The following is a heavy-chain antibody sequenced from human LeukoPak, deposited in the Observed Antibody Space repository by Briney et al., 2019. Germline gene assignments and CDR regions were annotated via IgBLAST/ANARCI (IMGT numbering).Heavy chain of an antibody. Sequence: SVKVSCKASVGTFSSYAIRWVRQAPGQGLEWMGRIIPILGIANYAQKFQGRVTITADKSTSTAYMELSSLRSEDTAVYYCARRTPGIAVAGTDAFDIWGQGTMVTVSS. J-gene: IGHJ3*02. V-gene: IGHV1-69*04. CDR2: IIPILGIA. CDR1: VGTFSSYA. D-gene: IGHD6-19*01. CDR3: ARRTPGIAVAGTDAFDI.